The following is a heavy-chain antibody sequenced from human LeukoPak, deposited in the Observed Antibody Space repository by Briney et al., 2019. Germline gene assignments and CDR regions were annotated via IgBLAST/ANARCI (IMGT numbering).Heavy chain of an antibody. J-gene: IGHJ4*02. Sequence: GGSLRLSCAASGFTFSSYSMNWVRQAPGKGLEWVSSISSSSSYIYYADSVKGRFTISRDNAKNSLYLQMNSLRAEDTAVYYCARELRWLQFIVSWGQGTLVTVSS. CDR3: ARELRWLQFIVS. CDR2: ISSSSSYI. D-gene: IGHD5-24*01. CDR1: GFTFSSYS. V-gene: IGHV3-21*01.